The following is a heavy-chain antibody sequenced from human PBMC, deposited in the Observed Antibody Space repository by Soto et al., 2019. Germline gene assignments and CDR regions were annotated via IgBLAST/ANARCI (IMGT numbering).Heavy chain of an antibody. CDR2: IYSSGST. CDR3: AREDAARIERWFDA. Sequence: SETLSLTCAVSGGSIISASYSWNWIRQSPGRGLEWIGHIYSSGSTYYNPSLKSRVSISVDTSNNQLSLKLTSVTAADTAVYFCAREDAARIERWFDAWGQGILVTVYS. V-gene: IGHV4-31*11. D-gene: IGHD6-6*01. CDR1: GGSIISASYS. J-gene: IGHJ5*02.